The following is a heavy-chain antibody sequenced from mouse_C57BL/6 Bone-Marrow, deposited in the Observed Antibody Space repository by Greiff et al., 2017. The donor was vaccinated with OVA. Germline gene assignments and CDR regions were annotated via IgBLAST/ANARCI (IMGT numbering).Heavy chain of an antibody. V-gene: IGHV5-6*01. D-gene: IGHD4-1*02. CDR3: ARLNWDLAY. CDR2: ISSGGSYT. Sequence: VQLKESGGDLVKPGGSLKLSCAASGFTFSSYGMSWVRQTPDKRLEWVATISSGGSYTYYPDSVKGRFTISRDNAKNTLYLQMSSLKSEDTAMYYCARLNWDLAYWGQGTLVTVSA. CDR1: GFTFSSYG. J-gene: IGHJ3*01.